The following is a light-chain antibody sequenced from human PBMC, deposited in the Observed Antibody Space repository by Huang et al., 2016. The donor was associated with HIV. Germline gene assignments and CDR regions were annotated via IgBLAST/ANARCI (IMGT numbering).Light chain of an antibody. CDR1: QSISSN. CDR3: QQYNNWPPYT. CDR2: GAS. V-gene: IGKV3-15*01. Sequence: EMVMTQSPATLSVSPGERATLSCRASQSISSNLAWYQQKPGQAPRLLIYGASTRATGIPAKFSGRWSGTEFTLTISSLQSEDFAVYYCQQYNNWPPYTFGQGTKLEIK. J-gene: IGKJ2*01.